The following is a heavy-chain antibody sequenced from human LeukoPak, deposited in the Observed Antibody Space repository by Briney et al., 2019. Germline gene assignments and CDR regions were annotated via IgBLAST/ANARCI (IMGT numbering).Heavy chain of an antibody. V-gene: IGHV3-7*01. Sequence: GGSLRLSCAASGFTLSSYWMSWVRQAPGKGLEWVANISQDGSEKYYVDSVKGRFTISGDNAKNSLYLQMNSLRAEDTAVYYCAKEADCSSTSCYTYYFDYWGQGTLVTVSS. CDR3: AKEADCSSTSCYTYYFDY. D-gene: IGHD2-2*01. CDR2: ISQDGSEK. J-gene: IGHJ4*02. CDR1: GFTLSSYW.